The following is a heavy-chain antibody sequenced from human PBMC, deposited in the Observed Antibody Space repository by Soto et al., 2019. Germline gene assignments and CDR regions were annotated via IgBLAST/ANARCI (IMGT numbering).Heavy chain of an antibody. D-gene: IGHD3-16*01. Sequence: QVQLQESGPGLVKPSETLSLTCTVSGGSISSYYWSWIRQPPGKGLEWIGYIYYSGSTNYNPSLKSRVTISVDTSKNQFSLKLSSVTAADTAVYYCARAEFMITFGGATDYYMDVWGKGTTVTVSS. V-gene: IGHV4-59*01. CDR2: IYYSGST. J-gene: IGHJ6*03. CDR1: GGSISSYY. CDR3: ARAEFMITFGGATDYYMDV.